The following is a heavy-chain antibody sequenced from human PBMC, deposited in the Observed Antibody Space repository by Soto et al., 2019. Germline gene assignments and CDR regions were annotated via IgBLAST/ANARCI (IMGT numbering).Heavy chain of an antibody. Sequence: EVQLVESGGGLVQPGGSLRLSCAASGFTVSGHYMSWVRQAPGKGLEWVSVIYSGGSTYYANSVTGRFTISRDNSRNTVHLQMNSLRADDTAVYYCARDRTISDYRSSGALGLWGQGTLVSVSS. CDR1: GFTVSGHY. V-gene: IGHV3-66*01. D-gene: IGHD6-6*01. J-gene: IGHJ4*02. CDR3: ARDRTISDYRSSGALGL. CDR2: IYSGGST.